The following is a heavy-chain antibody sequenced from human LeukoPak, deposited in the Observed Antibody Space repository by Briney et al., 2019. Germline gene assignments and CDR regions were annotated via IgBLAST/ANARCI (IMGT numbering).Heavy chain of an antibody. J-gene: IGHJ6*03. CDR1: GFTVSSNY. D-gene: IGHD6-13*01. Sequence: PGGPLRLPCAASGFTVSSNYMSWVRQAPGKGLEWVSVIYSGGSTYYADSVKGRFTISRDNSKNTLYLQMNSLRAEDTAVYYCARGVSSSWKNYYYYYMDVWGKGTTVTISS. CDR3: ARGVSSSWKNYYYYYMDV. V-gene: IGHV3-66*01. CDR2: IYSGGST.